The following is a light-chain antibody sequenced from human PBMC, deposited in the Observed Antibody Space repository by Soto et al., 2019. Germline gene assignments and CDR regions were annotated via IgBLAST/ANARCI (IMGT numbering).Light chain of an antibody. CDR3: QQYHIWPPWT. Sequence: EIVMTQSPDTLSVSPGEGATLSCRVSQSIRSNLAWYQQRPGRAPRLLMYGASTRADGIPARFTGSGSGTEFTLTISSLQSEDFAVYYCQQYHIWPPWTSGQGTKVDI. V-gene: IGKV3-15*01. J-gene: IGKJ1*01. CDR1: QSIRSN. CDR2: GAS.